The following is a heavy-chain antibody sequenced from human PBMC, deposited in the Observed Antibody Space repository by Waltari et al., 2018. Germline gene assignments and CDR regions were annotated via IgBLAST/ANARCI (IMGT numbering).Heavy chain of an antibody. V-gene: IGHV4-4*02. Sequence: QLQLLESGPGLVKPSGTLSLSCAVSGDSVSSAYLLNWVRQSTHTGLEWIGQVHGSGRTNYKQSCARRVTVSLDTSKNLFSLKVTSATAADTAVYYCARDRGRGLYLDTWGPGTLVTVSP. D-gene: IGHD2-15*01. CDR1: GDSVSSAYL. J-gene: IGHJ5*02. CDR2: VHGSGRT. CDR3: ARDRGRGLYLDT.